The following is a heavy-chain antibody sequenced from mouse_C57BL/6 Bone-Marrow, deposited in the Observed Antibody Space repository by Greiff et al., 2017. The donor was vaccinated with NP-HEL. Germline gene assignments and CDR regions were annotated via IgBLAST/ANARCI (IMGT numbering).Heavy chain of an antibody. V-gene: IGHV3-6*01. Sequence: DVQLQESGPGLVKPSQSLSLTCSVTGYSITSGYYWNWIRQFPGNKLEWMGYISYDGSNNYNPSLKNRISITRDTSKNQFFLKLNSVTTEDTATYYCARFGDYGAWFAYWGQGTLVTVSA. J-gene: IGHJ3*01. CDR3: ARFGDYGAWFAY. CDR2: ISYDGSN. D-gene: IGHD2-4*01. CDR1: GYSITSGYY.